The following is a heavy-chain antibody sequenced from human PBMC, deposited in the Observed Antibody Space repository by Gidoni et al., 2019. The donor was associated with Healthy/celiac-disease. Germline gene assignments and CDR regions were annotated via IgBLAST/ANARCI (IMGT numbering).Heavy chain of an antibody. Sequence: EVQLVESGGGLVQPGGSLILSCSASGFTVISNYMSWVRQAPGKGLEWVSVIYSGGSTYYADSVKGRFTISRDNSKNTLYLQMNSLRAEDTAVYYCARDSEMYSSSSVGMDVWGQGTTVTVSS. CDR1: GFTVISNY. D-gene: IGHD6-6*01. CDR3: ARDSEMYSSSSVGMDV. CDR2: IYSGGST. V-gene: IGHV3-66*02. J-gene: IGHJ6*02.